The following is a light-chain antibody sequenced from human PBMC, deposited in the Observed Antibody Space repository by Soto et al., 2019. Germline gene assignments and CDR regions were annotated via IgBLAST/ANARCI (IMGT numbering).Light chain of an antibody. V-gene: IGLV1-44*01. Sequence: QSVLIQPPSASGTPGQRVTISCSGSSSNIGRNTVNWYQQLPGTAPKVLIYSNNQRPSGVPDRLSGSKSGTSASLAISGLQSEDEADYYCAAWDDSLNAVVFGGGTKVTVL. J-gene: IGLJ2*01. CDR3: AAWDDSLNAVV. CDR1: SSNIGRNT. CDR2: SNN.